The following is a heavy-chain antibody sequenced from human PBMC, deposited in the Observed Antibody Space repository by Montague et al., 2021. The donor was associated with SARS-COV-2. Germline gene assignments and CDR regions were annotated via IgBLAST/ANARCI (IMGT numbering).Heavy chain of an antibody. J-gene: IGHJ6*03. V-gene: IGHV4-59*01. Sequence: SETLSLTCTVSGGSISSYYWSWIRQPPGKGLELIGFLYISGSTNYNPSLTIRVTISVDTSKNQISLTLNSVTAADTAVYYCARHPPEYRYCDYLDVWGQGTTVTVSS. CDR3: ARHPPEYRYCDYLDV. CDR1: GGSISSYY. D-gene: IGHD2-2*01. CDR2: LYISGST.